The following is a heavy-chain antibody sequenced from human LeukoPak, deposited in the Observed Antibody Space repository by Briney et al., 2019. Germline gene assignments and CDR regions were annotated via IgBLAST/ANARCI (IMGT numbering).Heavy chain of an antibody. CDR1: GVTFSHYA. J-gene: IGHJ4*02. V-gene: IGHV3-64D*08. CDR2: ISDNGAGT. Sequence: GGSLRLSCSVSGVTFSHYAMHWVRQAPGKGLEYVSAISDNGAGTYYADSVQGRFSISRDSSKNTVYLQMSSLRPEDTAVYYCVIDPYYYHSRGHQGIWGQGTLVTVSS. D-gene: IGHD3-22*01. CDR3: VIDPYYYHSRGHQGI.